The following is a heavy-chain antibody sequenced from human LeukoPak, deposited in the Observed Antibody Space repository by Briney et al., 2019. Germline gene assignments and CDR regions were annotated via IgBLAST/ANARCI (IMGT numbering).Heavy chain of an antibody. CDR1: GFTFSNYA. J-gene: IGHJ4*02. Sequence: GGSLRLSCAASGFTFSNYAMSWVRQAPGKGLEWVSAISGYDGTTYYAHSVKGRFTISRDNSKNTLYLRRNSLRAEDTAVYHFAKRLSRAVPSSDFDYWGQGTLVTVSS. CDR2: ISGYDGTT. V-gene: IGHV3-23*01. D-gene: IGHD6-6*01. CDR3: AKRLSRAVPSSDFDY.